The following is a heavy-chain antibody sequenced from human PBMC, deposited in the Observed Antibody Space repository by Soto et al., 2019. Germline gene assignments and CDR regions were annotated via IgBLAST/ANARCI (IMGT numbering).Heavy chain of an antibody. CDR1: GGSISSFY. D-gene: IGHD6-13*01. CDR2: IYSGGRN. Sequence: SETLSLTCTVSGGSISSFYWSWIRQPAGRGLGWVGRIYSGGRNNYNPPLKSRVTMSVDTSKNQFSLRMSSVTAADTAMYYCARGSSRWDYWGQGTLVPVSS. J-gene: IGHJ4*02. CDR3: ARGSSRWDY. V-gene: IGHV4-4*07.